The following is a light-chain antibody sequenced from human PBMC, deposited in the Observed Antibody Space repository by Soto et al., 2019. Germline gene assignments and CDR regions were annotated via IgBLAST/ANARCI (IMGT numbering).Light chain of an antibody. J-gene: IGLJ2*01. V-gene: IGLV2-14*01. CDR2: EVS. CDR1: SSDIGSYTS. CDR3: SSFAGSPVV. Sequence: QSALTQPASVSGSPGQSITISCTGTSSDIGSYTSVSWFQQHSGTAPKLMISEVSNRPSGVSSRFSGSKSGNTASLTISGLQAEDEATYYCSSFAGSPVVFGGGTKLTVL.